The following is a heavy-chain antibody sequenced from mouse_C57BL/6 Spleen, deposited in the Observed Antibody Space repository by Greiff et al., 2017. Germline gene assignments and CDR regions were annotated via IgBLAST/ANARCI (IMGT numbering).Heavy chain of an antibody. J-gene: IGHJ1*03. D-gene: IGHD1-1*01. CDR3: ARDGSSYWYFDV. CDR1: GYAFSSYW. Sequence: VKLQASWAELVKPGASVKISCKASGYAFSSYWMNWVKQRPGKGLEWIGQIYPGDGDTNYNGKFKGKATLTADKSSSTAYMQLSSLTSEDSAVYFCARDGSSYWYFDVWGTGTTVTVSS. CDR2: IYPGDGDT. V-gene: IGHV1-80*01.